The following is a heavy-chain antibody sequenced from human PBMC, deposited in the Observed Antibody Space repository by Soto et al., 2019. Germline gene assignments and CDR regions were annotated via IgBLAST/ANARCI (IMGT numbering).Heavy chain of an antibody. D-gene: IGHD3-10*01. J-gene: IGHJ6*02. Sequence: VASVKVSCKASGFTFTSSAVQWVRQARGQRLEWIGWIVVGSGNTNYAQKFQERVTITRDMSTSTAYMELSSLRSEDTAVYYCAADVLLWFGEWTMDVWGQGTTVTVSS. CDR1: GFTFTSSA. V-gene: IGHV1-58*01. CDR3: AADVLLWFGEWTMDV. CDR2: IVVGSGNT.